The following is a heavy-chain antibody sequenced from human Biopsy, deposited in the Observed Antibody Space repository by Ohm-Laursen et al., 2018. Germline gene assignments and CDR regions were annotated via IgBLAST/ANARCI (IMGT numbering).Heavy chain of an antibody. D-gene: IGHD4-23*01. Sequence: GTLSLTCTVSGDSISTYYWSWIRQPPGKGLEWIGHISCTGYTSYNASLKSRVTISVDTSRNHFSLRLSPLTAADTAVYYCARGSNDFGGLYFPRWGQGTLLTVSS. CDR2: ISCTGYT. J-gene: IGHJ4*02. V-gene: IGHV4-59*01. CDR3: ARGSNDFGGLYFPR. CDR1: GDSISTYY.